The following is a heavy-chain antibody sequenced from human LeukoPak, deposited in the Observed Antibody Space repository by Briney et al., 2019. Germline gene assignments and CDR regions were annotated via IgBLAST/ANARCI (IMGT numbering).Heavy chain of an antibody. CDR2: IRYDGSNK. Sequence: PGGSLRLSCAASGFTFSSYGMHWVRQAPGKRLEWVAFIRYDGSNKYYADSVKGRFTISRDNSKNTLYLQMNSLRAEDTAVYYCARNHGVSYFSYYFDYWGQGTLVTVSS. D-gene: IGHD1-26*01. CDR1: GFTFSSYG. J-gene: IGHJ4*02. CDR3: ARNHGVSYFSYYFDY. V-gene: IGHV3-30*02.